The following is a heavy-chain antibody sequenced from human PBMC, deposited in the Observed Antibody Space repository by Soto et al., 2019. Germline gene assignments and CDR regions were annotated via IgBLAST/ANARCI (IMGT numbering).Heavy chain of an antibody. CDR3: AREGRGSSSWYYDY. V-gene: IGHV4-59*01. CDR1: GVSISSYY. Sequence: SETLCLTCTVSGVSISSYYWSWIRQPPGKGLEWIGYIYYSGSTNYNPSLKSRVTISVDTSKNQFSLKLSSVTAADTAVYYCAREGRGSSSWYYDYWGQGTLVTVS. J-gene: IGHJ4*02. D-gene: IGHD6-13*01. CDR2: IYYSGST.